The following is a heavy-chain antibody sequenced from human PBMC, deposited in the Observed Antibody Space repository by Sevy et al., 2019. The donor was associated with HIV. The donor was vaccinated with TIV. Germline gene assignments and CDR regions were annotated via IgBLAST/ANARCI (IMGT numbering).Heavy chain of an antibody. CDR3: ARAPPVVVVPGAPSWFDP. V-gene: IGHV4-34*01. Sequence: SETLSLTCAVYGGSFSGYYWNWIRQSPGKGLEWIGDINHSGSTHYNPSLKSRVTISVDTSKNQFSLRLNSETAADTAVYYCARAPPVVVVPGAPSWFDPWGQGTLVTVSS. CDR2: INHSGST. J-gene: IGHJ5*02. D-gene: IGHD2-2*01. CDR1: GGSFSGYY.